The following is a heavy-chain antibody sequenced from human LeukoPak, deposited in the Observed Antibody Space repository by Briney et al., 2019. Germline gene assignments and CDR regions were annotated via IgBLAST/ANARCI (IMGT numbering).Heavy chain of an antibody. J-gene: IGHJ4*02. CDR3: ARAEQYQLLLH. D-gene: IGHD2-2*01. V-gene: IGHV1-18*01. Sequence: ASVKVSCKASGYTFTSYGITWVRQALGQGLEWMGWISAYNGNTNYAQKLQGRVTMTTDTSTSTAYLDLRSLRSDDTAVYYCARAEQYQLLLHWGQGTLVTVSS. CDR1: GYTFTSYG. CDR2: ISAYNGNT.